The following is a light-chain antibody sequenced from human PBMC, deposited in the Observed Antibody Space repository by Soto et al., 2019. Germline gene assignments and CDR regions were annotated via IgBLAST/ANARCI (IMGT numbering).Light chain of an antibody. J-gene: IGKJ1*01. CDR1: QSVDSTY. Sequence: EFVLTQSPGTLSLSPGESATLSCRASQSVDSTYITWYQQKPGQAPRLLIYGASGRATGIPDRFTGGGSGTDFTLTISRLEPEDFAVYYCQHYGSSRTFGQGTKVDIK. CDR2: GAS. V-gene: IGKV3-20*01. CDR3: QHYGSSRT.